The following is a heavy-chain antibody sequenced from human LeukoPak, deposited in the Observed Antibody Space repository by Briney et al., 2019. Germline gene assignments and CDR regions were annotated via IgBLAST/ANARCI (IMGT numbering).Heavy chain of an antibody. J-gene: IGHJ4*02. V-gene: IGHV7-4-1*02. D-gene: IGHD4-17*01. CDR2: INTNTGNP. CDR1: GYTFTSCA. Sequence: ASVKVSCTASGYTFTSCAMNWVRQAPGQGLEWMGWINTNTGNPTYAQGFTGRFVFSLDTSVSTAYLQISSLKAEDTAVYYCARDATSQAATVTTNYDYWGQGTLVTVSS. CDR3: ARDATSQAATVTTNYDY.